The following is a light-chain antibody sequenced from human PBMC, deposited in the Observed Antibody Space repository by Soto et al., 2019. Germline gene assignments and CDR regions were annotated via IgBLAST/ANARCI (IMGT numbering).Light chain of an antibody. V-gene: IGKV1-39*01. CDR3: QQSYTTLWA. CDR1: QRINNF. Sequence: DIQITQSPSSLAASVGYRVTITCRASQRINNFLNWYQQKPGKAPKLLIYSASSLQTGVSSRFSGSGSGTELALTISSLQLEDFATYFCQQSYTTLWAFGQGTKVDI. CDR2: SAS. J-gene: IGKJ1*01.